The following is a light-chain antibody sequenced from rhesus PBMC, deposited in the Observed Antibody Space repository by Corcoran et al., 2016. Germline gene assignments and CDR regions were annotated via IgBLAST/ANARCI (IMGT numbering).Light chain of an antibody. Sequence: DIVLTQSPAFQSVTLKEKVTITCQASQSIGSSLHWYQQKPDQSPNLLIKFASQSISGVPSRLSGSGSGTDFTLTINSLEAEDAATYFCQQSKSFPLTFGGGTKVELK. CDR3: QQSKSFPLT. V-gene: IGKV6-55*01. J-gene: IGKJ4*01. CDR1: QSIGSS. CDR2: FAS.